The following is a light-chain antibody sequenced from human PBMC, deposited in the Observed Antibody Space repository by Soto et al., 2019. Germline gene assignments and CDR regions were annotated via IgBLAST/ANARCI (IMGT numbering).Light chain of an antibody. V-gene: IGLV1-47*01. CDR1: TYNVGFSY. Sequence: QSVLTQPPSASGAPGQGVTISCSGGTYNVGFSYVYWYQQLPGTAPKLLIYKTNQRPSGLPDRFSGSKSGASASLAISGLRSEDEAEYFCAAWDDSLRTYVFGSGTKVNVL. J-gene: IGLJ1*01. CDR3: AAWDDSLRTYV. CDR2: KTN.